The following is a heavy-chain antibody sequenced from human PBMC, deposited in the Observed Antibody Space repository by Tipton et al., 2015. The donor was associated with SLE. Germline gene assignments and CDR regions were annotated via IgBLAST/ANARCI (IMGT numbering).Heavy chain of an antibody. CDR3: ARIYDYVWPRYFDL. V-gene: IGHV4-39*07. J-gene: IGHJ2*01. CDR1: GGSISSSSYY. D-gene: IGHD3-16*01. CDR2: IYYSGST. Sequence: TLSLTCTVSGGSISSSSYYWGWIRQPPGKGLEWIGSIYYSGSTYYNPSLKSRVTISVDTSKNQFSLKLTSVTAADTAVYYCARIYDYVWPRYFDLWGRGTLVTVSS.